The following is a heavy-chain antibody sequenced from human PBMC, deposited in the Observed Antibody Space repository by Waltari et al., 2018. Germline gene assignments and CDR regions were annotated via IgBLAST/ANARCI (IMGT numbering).Heavy chain of an antibody. Sequence: QVQLVQSGAEVKKPGASVKVSCKASGYMFVSYGYNWVRQAPGQGLEWMGWISGFSGYVMYGDNLQDRLTMTTDKSTSTVFMELRSLRPDDTALYYCARGRLSYETLAPSDIWGQGTMVTVSS. D-gene: IGHD3-3*01. CDR3: ARGRLSYETLAPSDI. CDR2: ISGFSGYV. CDR1: GYMFVSYG. J-gene: IGHJ3*02. V-gene: IGHV1-18*01.